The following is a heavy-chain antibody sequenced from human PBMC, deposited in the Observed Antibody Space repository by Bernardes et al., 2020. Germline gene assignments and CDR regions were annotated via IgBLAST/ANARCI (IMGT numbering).Heavy chain of an antibody. V-gene: IGHV3-7*03. CDR2: INQDGNEK. CDR3: ARDGSTNSWSEVLDY. Sequence: GGSLRLSCAASGFTFSSYWMSWVRQAPGKGLEWVANINQDGNEKYYVDSVKARFTLSRDNAKNSLYLQMNSLRAEDTAVYYCARDGSTNSWSEVLDYWGQGTLVTVSS. D-gene: IGHD6-13*01. J-gene: IGHJ4*02. CDR1: GFTFSSYW.